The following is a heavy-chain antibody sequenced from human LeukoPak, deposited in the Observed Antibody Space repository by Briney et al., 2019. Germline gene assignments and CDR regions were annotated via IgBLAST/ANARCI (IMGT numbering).Heavy chain of an antibody. CDR2: IFHTGNT. D-gene: IGHD5-12*01. CDR1: GGSISSGGYS. J-gene: IGHJ4*02. CDR3: GRETALVTTIPYFDS. V-gene: IGHV4-30-2*01. Sequence: SQTLSLTCTVSGGSISSGGYSWNWIRQPPGKGLEWIGYIFHTGNTYYNPSLKSRVTISVDRSNNQFSLKLASVTAADTAVYYCGRETALVTTIPYFDSWGQGTLVTVSS.